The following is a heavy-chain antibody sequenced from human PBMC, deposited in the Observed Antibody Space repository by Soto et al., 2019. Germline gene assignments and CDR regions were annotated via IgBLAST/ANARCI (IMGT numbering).Heavy chain of an antibody. V-gene: IGHV1-46*01. CDR3: ARAGLGGSYYDY. CDR1: GYTFTSYY. J-gene: IGHJ4*02. Sequence: QVQLVQSGAEVKKPGASVKVSCKASGYTFTSYYMHWVRQAPGQGLEWMGIINPSGGSTSYAQKFKGRVTVTRDTSTSTVYMELSSLRSEDTAVYYCARAGLGGSYYDYWCQGALVAVSS. CDR2: INPSGGST. D-gene: IGHD1-26*01.